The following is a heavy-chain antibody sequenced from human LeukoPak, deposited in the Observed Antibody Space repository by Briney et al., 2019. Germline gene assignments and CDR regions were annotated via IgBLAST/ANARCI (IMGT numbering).Heavy chain of an antibody. CDR2: IKEDGSDK. J-gene: IGHJ4*02. CDR3: ARMTLYGSGTVD. D-gene: IGHD3-10*01. CDR1: GFTFSDYW. V-gene: IGHV3-7*01. Sequence: GGSLRLSCAASGFTFSDYWMTWIRQAPGTGLEWVANIKEDGSDKFYIDSVRGRFTVSRDNARNSLYLQMNSLRVEDTAVYFCARMTLYGSGTVDWGQGILVTVSS.